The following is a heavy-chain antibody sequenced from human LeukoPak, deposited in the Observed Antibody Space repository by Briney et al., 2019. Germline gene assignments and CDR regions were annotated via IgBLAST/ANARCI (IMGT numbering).Heavy chain of an antibody. Sequence: ASVKVSCKASGYTFTGYYMHWVRQAPEQGLEWMGWINPDSGGTNYAQEFQGRVTMTRDTSITTVYMDLSRLTSDDTAVYYCARDRDIVGRLGAFDIWGQGTMVTVSS. CDR2: INPDSGGT. J-gene: IGHJ3*02. V-gene: IGHV1-2*02. CDR1: GYTFTGYY. D-gene: IGHD5-12*01. CDR3: ARDRDIVGRLGAFDI.